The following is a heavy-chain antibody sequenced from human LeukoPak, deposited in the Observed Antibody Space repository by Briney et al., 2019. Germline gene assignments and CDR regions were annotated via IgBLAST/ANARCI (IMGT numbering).Heavy chain of an antibody. CDR2: IYSGGST. V-gene: IGHV3-53*01. D-gene: IGHD1-1*01. CDR3: ARDPYNGAYSEGYYYYYMDV. Sequence: GGSLRLSCAASGFTVSSNYMSWVRQAPGKGLEWVSIIYSGGSTFYADSVKGRFTISRDNAQNSLYLQMNSLRVEDTAIYYCARDPYNGAYSEGYYYYYMDVWGKGTTVTVSS. CDR1: GFTVSSNY. J-gene: IGHJ6*03.